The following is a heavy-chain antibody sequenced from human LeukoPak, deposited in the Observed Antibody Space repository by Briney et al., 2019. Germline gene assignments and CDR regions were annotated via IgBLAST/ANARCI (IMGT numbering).Heavy chain of an antibody. CDR1: GFTFSSYA. V-gene: IGHV3-30-3*01. D-gene: IGHD6-13*01. J-gene: IGHJ3*02. CDR3: ARWAI. Sequence: PGGSLRLSCAASGFTFSSYAMHWVRQAPGKGLEWVEVISYDGSNKYYADSVKGRFTISRDNSKNTLYLQMNSLRAEDTAVYYCARWAIWGQGTMVTVSS. CDR2: ISYDGSNK.